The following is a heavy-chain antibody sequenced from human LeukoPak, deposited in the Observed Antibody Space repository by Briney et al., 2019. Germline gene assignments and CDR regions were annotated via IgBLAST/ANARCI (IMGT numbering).Heavy chain of an antibody. V-gene: IGHV3-30*02. J-gene: IGHJ4*02. D-gene: IGHD3-9*01. Sequence: GGSLRLSCAASGFTFSSYGMHWVRQAPGKGLEWVAYIQYDGSNQQYADSVKGRFSISRDNSKNILYLQMNSLRAEDTAVYYCARELYDDILTGYYPNAPFDYWGQGTLVTVSS. CDR2: IQYDGSNQ. CDR3: ARELYDDILTGYYPNAPFDY. CDR1: GFTFSSYG.